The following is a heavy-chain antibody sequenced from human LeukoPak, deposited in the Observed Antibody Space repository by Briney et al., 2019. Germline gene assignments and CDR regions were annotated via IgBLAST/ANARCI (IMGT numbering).Heavy chain of an antibody. V-gene: IGHV3-30*04. D-gene: IGHD3-9*01. Sequence: PGRSLRLSCAASGFTFSNYAMHWVRQAPGKGLEWVAVISYDGRNQYYADSVKGRFTVSRDNSKSTLYLQMNRLRAEDTAVYYCARDLETDISDAFDIWGQGTMVTVSS. CDR1: GFTFSNYA. J-gene: IGHJ3*02. CDR3: ARDLETDISDAFDI. CDR2: ISYDGRNQ.